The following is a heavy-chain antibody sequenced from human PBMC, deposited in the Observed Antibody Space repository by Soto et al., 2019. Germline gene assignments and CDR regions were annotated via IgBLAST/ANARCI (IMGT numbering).Heavy chain of an antibody. Sequence: EVQLVESGGGLVQPGGSLRLSCAASGFTFSSYSMNWVRQAPGKGLEWVSYISSSSSTIYYADSVKGRFTISRDNAKKSLYLQMNSLRDEDTAVYYCARDITIFGVVTPFDYWGQGTLVTVSS. V-gene: IGHV3-48*02. J-gene: IGHJ4*02. CDR3: ARDITIFGVVTPFDY. CDR1: GFTFSSYS. D-gene: IGHD3-3*01. CDR2: ISSSSSTI.